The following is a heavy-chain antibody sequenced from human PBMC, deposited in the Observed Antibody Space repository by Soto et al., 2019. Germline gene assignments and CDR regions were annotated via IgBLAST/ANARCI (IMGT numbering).Heavy chain of an antibody. D-gene: IGHD6-6*01. V-gene: IGHV1-3*01. CDR1: GYTFTSYA. J-gene: IGHJ3*02. CDR3: ARETAARPFDAFDI. Sequence: ASVKVSCKASGYTFTSYAMHWVRQAPGQRLEWMGWINAGNGNTKYSQKFQGRVTITRDTSASTAYMELSSLRSEDTAVYYCARETAARPFDAFDIWGQGTMVTVSS. CDR2: INAGNGNT.